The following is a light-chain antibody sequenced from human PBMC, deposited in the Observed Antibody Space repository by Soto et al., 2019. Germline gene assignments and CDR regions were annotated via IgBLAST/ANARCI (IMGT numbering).Light chain of an antibody. Sequence: QSVLTQPPSVSGSPGQSVTISCTGTSSDVGSYNRVSWYQQPPGTVPKLMIYEVSNRPSGVPDRFSGSKSGNTASLTISGLQAEDEDDYYCSSYTSSSTLVFGGGTQLTVL. V-gene: IGLV2-18*02. CDR3: SSYTSSSTLV. CDR1: SSDVGSYNR. J-gene: IGLJ2*01. CDR2: EVS.